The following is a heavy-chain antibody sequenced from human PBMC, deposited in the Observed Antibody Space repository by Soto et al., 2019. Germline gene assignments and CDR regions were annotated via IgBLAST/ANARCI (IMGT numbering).Heavy chain of an antibody. J-gene: IGHJ3*02. CDR3: ATDPFSGSYYGFYI. CDR1: GFTFSNTW. Sequence: GGSLRLSCAASGFTFSNTWMNWVRQAPGKGLEWVGRIKSKSDGGTTDYAAPVQGRFIVSRDDSKNTLYLQMQSLRTEDTAVYYCATDPFSGSYYGFYIWGQGTMVTVSS. D-gene: IGHD1-26*01. CDR2: IKSKSDGGTT. V-gene: IGHV3-15*01.